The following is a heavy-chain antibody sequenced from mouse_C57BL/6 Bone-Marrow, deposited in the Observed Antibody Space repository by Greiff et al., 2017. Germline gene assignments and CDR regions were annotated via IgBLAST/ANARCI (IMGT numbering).Heavy chain of an antibody. D-gene: IGHD1-1*01. CDR3: TGYGSPFDY. CDR1: GYTFTDYE. J-gene: IGHJ2*01. Sequence: QVQLQQSGAELVRPGASVTLSCKASGYTFTDYEMHWVKQTPVHGLEWIGAIDPETGGTAYNQKFKGKAILTADKSSSTAYMELRSLTSEDSADYYCTGYGSPFDYWGQGTTLTVSS. CDR2: IDPETGGT. V-gene: IGHV1-15*01.